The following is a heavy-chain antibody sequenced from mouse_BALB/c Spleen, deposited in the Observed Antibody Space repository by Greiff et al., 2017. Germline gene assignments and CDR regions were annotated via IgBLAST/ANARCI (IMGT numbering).Heavy chain of an antibody. Sequence: VKLMESGPELVKPGASVKMSCKASGYTFTDYVISWVKQRTGQGLEWIGEIYPGSGSTYYNEKFKGKATLTADKSSNTAYMQLSSLTSEDSAVYFCARVLGLRRGDWFAYWGQGTLVTVSA. D-gene: IGHD2-4*01. CDR1: GYTFTDYV. CDR3: ARVLGLRRGDWFAY. CDR2: IYPGSGST. J-gene: IGHJ3*01. V-gene: IGHV1-77*01.